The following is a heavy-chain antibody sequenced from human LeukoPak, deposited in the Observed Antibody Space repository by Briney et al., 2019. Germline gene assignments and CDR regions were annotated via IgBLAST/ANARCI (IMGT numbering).Heavy chain of an antibody. CDR3: ARVPRGGDRFDP. J-gene: IGHJ5*02. CDR1: GFTVSSNS. Sequence: GGSLRLSCTVSGFTVSSNSMSWVRQAPGKGLEWVSYISSSGSTIYYADSVKGRFTISRDNAKNSLYLQMNSLRAEDTAVYYCARVPRGGDRFDPWGQGTLVTVSS. CDR2: ISSSGSTI. V-gene: IGHV3-48*04. D-gene: IGHD3-16*01.